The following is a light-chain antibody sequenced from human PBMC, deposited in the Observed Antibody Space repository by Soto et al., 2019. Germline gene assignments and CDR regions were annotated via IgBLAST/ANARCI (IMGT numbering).Light chain of an antibody. Sequence: DIQMTQSPSSLSASVGDRVTITCRASQSISNYLNWYQQKPGKAPKLLIYAAFSLQSGVPSRFSGSESGTDFILTISSLQPEDVATYYCQQSYSTPYTFGQGTKVDIK. CDR1: QSISNY. CDR2: AAF. V-gene: IGKV1-39*01. CDR3: QQSYSTPYT. J-gene: IGKJ2*01.